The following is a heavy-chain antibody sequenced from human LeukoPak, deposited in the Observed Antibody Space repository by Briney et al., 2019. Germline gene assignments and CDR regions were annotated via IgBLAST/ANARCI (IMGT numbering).Heavy chain of an antibody. V-gene: IGHV4-39*01. D-gene: IGHD3-22*01. CDR3: ARGGQSKYDSSGYLTYFDY. CDR1: GGSISSSSYY. J-gene: IGHJ4*02. Sequence: SETLAVTCTVSGGSISSSSYYWGWIRQPPGKGLEWIGSIYYSGSTYYNPSLKSRVTISVDTSENQFSLKLSSVTAADTAVYYCARGGQSKYDSSGYLTYFDYWGQATMV. CDR2: IYYSGST.